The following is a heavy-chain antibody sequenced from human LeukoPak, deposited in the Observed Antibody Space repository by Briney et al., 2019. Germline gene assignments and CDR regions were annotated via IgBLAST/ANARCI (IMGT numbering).Heavy chain of an antibody. D-gene: IGHD6-13*01. V-gene: IGHV3-30*03. CDR2: ISYDGSNK. CDR3: ARVIDSSSWYGWFDP. J-gene: IGHJ5*02. Sequence: GGSLRLSCAASGFTFSSYGMHWVRQAPGKGLEWVAVISYDGSNKYYADSVKGRFTISRDNSKNTLYLQMNSLRAEDTAVYYCARVIDSSSWYGWFDPWGQGTLVTVSS. CDR1: GFTFSSYG.